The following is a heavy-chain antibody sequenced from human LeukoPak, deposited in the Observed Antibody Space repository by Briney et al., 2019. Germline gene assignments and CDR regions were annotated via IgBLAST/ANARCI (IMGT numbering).Heavy chain of an antibody. J-gene: IGHJ4*02. Sequence: GGSLRLSCAASGFTFSSYWMHWVRQAPGKGLVWVSRINSDGSSTSYADSVKGRFTISRDNAKNTLYLQMNSLRAEDTAVYYCARAWDYYDSSGLFDYWGQGTLVTVSS. CDR3: ARAWDYYDSSGLFDY. V-gene: IGHV3-74*01. D-gene: IGHD3-22*01. CDR2: INSDGSST. CDR1: GFTFSSYW.